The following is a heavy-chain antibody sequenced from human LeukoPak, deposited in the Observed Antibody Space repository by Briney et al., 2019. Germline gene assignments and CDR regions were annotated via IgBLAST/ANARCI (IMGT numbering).Heavy chain of an antibody. Sequence: ASVKVSCKASGYTFTSYDINWVRQATGQGLEWTGWMNPNSGNTGYAQKFQGRVTMTRNTSISTAYMELSSLRSEDTAVYYCRLVSGRYYYYYMDVWGKGTTVTVSS. CDR1: GYTFTSYD. D-gene: IGHD3-9*01. J-gene: IGHJ6*03. CDR2: MNPNSGNT. V-gene: IGHV1-8*01. CDR3: RLVSGRYYYYYMDV.